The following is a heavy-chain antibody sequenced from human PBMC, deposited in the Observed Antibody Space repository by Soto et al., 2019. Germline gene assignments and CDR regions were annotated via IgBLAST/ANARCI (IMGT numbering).Heavy chain of an antibody. CDR2: ISYDGSNK. Sequence: QVQLVESGGGVVPPGRSLRLSCAASGFTFSSYAMHWVRQAPGKGLEWVAVISYDGSNKYYADYVKGRFTISRDNSKNTLYLQMNSLRAEDTAVYYCARDMELQLWLRTFDYWGQGALVTV. D-gene: IGHD5-18*01. CDR3: ARDMELQLWLRTFDY. J-gene: IGHJ4*02. CDR1: GFTFSSYA. V-gene: IGHV3-30-3*01.